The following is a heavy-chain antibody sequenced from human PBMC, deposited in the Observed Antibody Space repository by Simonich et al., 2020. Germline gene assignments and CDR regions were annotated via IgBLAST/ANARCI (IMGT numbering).Heavy chain of an antibody. CDR1: GFTFSRYW. CDR2: IKEDGSEK. V-gene: IGHV3-7*01. Sequence: EVQLVESGGGLVQPGGSLRLSCAASGFTFSRYWMGWVRQDPGKGLVWVANIKEDGSEKYYVDSVKGRFTISRDNAKNSLYLQMNSLRAEDTAVYYCAREYSSSSDPYWYFDLRGRGTLITVSS. D-gene: IGHD6-6*01. J-gene: IGHJ2*01. CDR3: AREYSSSSDPYWYFDL.